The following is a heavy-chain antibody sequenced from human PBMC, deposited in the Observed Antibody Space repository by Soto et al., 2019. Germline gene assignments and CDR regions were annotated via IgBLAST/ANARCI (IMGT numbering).Heavy chain of an antibody. J-gene: IGHJ4*02. Sequence: SETLSLTCTVSGGSISSYYWSWIRQPPGKGLEWIGYIYYSGSTNYNPSLKSRVTISVDTSKNQFSLKLSSVTASDTAVYYCARGNWGSDFDYWGQGTLVTVS. CDR2: IYYSGST. V-gene: IGHV4-59*01. CDR1: GGSISSYY. CDR3: ARGNWGSDFDY. D-gene: IGHD7-27*01.